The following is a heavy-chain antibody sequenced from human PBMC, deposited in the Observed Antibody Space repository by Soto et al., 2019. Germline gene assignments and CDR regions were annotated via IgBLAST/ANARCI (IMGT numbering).Heavy chain of an antibody. CDR3: ARGGADDNYFDC. CDR1: GGAIDNGGFY. J-gene: IGHJ5*01. Sequence: QVQLRESGPGLVKPSQTLSLTCTVSGGAIDNGGFYWSWIRQQPGKGLEWIGHICCSGSSHYNPSLRSRVTISMDTSKNDLSLKLSSVTAADTAVYYCARGGADDNYFDCWGHGTLVTGSS. V-gene: IGHV4-31*03. CDR2: ICCSGSS.